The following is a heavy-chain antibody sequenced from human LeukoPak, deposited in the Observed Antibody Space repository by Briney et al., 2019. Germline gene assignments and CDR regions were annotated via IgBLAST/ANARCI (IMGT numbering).Heavy chain of an antibody. CDR1: GFTFSNAW. Sequence: PGGSLRLSCAASGFTFSNAWMSWVRQAPGKGLEWVCRIKSKTDGGTTDYAAPVKGRFTISRDDSKNTLYLQMNSLKTEDTAVYYCTTDPWGPVVVPFWGQGTLVTVSS. CDR3: TTDPWGPVVVPF. CDR2: IKSKTDGGTT. V-gene: IGHV3-15*01. J-gene: IGHJ4*02. D-gene: IGHD2-2*01.